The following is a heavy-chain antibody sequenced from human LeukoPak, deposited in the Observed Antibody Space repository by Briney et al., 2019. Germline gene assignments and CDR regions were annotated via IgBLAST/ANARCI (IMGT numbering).Heavy chain of an antibody. J-gene: IGHJ6*02. CDR3: ARDLNSGWSRYGLDV. CDR1: GFTFSSYG. V-gene: IGHV3-33*01. CDR2: EWFDGTNK. Sequence: PGGSLRLFCAASGFTFSSYGMHWVRQAPGKGLEWVAVEWFDGTNKYYADSVKGRFTISRDSSKNTLYLQMNSLRAEDTAVYYCARDLNSGWSRYGLDVWGQGTTVTVSS. D-gene: IGHD6-19*01.